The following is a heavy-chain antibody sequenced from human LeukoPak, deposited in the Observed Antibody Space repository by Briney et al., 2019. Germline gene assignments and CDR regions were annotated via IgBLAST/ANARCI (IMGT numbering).Heavy chain of an antibody. CDR1: GGPISSYY. CDR2: IYTCGST. Sequence: SETLSLTCTVSGGPISSYYWSWIRQPAGKGLEWIGRIYTCGSTNYNPSLKSRVTMSVDTFRNQFSLKLSSVTAADTAVYYCARSLIAGWFDPWGQGTLVTVSS. CDR3: ARSLIAGWFDP. J-gene: IGHJ5*02. D-gene: IGHD2-21*01. V-gene: IGHV4-4*07.